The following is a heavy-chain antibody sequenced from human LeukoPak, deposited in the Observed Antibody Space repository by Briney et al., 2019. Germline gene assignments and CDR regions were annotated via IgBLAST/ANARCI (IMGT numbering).Heavy chain of an antibody. Sequence: SETLSLTCTVSGGSISSSGSYWSWVRQSPGKGLEWIGEINPSGNTNYNPSLKSRVTISVDTSKNQFSLKLSSLTAADTAVYYCARGDAGYGMRWFDPWGQGTLVTVSS. D-gene: IGHD2-15*01. CDR2: INPSGNT. J-gene: IGHJ5*02. CDR1: GGSISSSGSY. V-gene: IGHV4-39*07. CDR3: ARGDAGYGMRWFDP.